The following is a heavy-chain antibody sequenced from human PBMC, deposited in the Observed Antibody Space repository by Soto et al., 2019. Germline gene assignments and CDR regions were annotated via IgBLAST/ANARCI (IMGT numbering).Heavy chain of an antibody. CDR1: GGSVSSGSYY. Sequence: TSETLSLTCTVPGGSVSSGSYYWSWIRQPPGKGLEWIGYIYYSGSTNYNPSLKSRVTISVDTSKNQFSLKLSSVTAADTAVYYCARAAGNWNYVGWFDPWGQGTLVTVSS. CDR2: IYYSGST. V-gene: IGHV4-61*01. D-gene: IGHD1-7*01. J-gene: IGHJ5*02. CDR3: ARAAGNWNYVGWFDP.